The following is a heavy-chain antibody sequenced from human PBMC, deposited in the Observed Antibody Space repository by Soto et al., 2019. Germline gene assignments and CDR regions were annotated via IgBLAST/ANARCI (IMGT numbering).Heavy chain of an antibody. J-gene: IGHJ4*02. D-gene: IGHD5-12*01. Sequence: QVQLVQSGAEVKKPGSSVKVSCKASGGTFSSYTISWVRQAPGQGLEWMGRIIPILGIANYAQKFQGRVTITADKSTSTAYMELSSLRSEDTAVYYCARSSGYDFAYFVYWGQGTLVTVSS. CDR1: GGTFSSYT. V-gene: IGHV1-69*02. CDR3: ARSSGYDFAYFVY. CDR2: IIPILGIA.